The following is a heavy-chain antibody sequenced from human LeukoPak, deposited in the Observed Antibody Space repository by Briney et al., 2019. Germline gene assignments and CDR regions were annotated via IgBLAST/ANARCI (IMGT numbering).Heavy chain of an antibody. V-gene: IGHV4-30-2*01. CDR1: GGSISSGGYC. J-gene: IGHJ3*02. CDR3: ARAISVRFLEWSYAFDI. Sequence: SETLSLTCAVSGGSISSGGYCWSWIRQPPGRGLEWIGYIYHSGSTYYNPSLKSRVTISVDRSKNQSSLKLSSVTAADTAVYYCARAISVRFLEWSYAFDIWGQGTMVTVSS. D-gene: IGHD3-3*01. CDR2: IYHSGST.